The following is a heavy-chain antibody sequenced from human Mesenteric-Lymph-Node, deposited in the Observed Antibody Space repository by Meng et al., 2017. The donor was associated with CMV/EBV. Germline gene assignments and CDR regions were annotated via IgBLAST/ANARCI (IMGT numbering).Heavy chain of an antibody. CDR3: ARDDGGNSVLDN. CDR2: ISSSGSTI. V-gene: IGHV3-11*01. Sequence: QVQLVESGGGLVKPGGSLRLSCAASGFTFSDYYMSWIRQAPGKGLEWVSYISSSGSTIDYADSVVGRFTISRDNPKNSVSLQMNSLRVEDTAVYYCARDDGGNSVLDNWGQGTLVTVSS. D-gene: IGHD4-23*01. J-gene: IGHJ4*02. CDR1: GFTFSDYY.